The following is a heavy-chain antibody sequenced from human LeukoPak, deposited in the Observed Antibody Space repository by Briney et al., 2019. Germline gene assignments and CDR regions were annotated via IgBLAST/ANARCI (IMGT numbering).Heavy chain of an antibody. CDR3: ARALEHNYYGSGRRRGHTTTTTTWTSGAKAAHYYYYYMDV. D-gene: IGHD3-10*01. J-gene: IGHJ6*03. V-gene: IGHV4-39*07. Sequence: SETLSLTCTVSGGSISSSSYYWGWIRQPPGKGLEWIGSIYYSGSTYYNPSLKSRVTISVDTSKNQFSLKLSSVTAADTAVYYCARALEHNYYGSGRRRGHTTTTTTWTSGAKAAHYYYYYMDVWGKGTTVTVSS. CDR1: GGSISSSSYY. CDR2: IYYSGST.